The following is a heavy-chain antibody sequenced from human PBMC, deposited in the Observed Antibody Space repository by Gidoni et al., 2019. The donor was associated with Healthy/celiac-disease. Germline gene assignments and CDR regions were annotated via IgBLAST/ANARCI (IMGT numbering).Heavy chain of an antibody. Sequence: QVQLQESGPVLVKPSDILSFTCTASGGSIISSYGGWIRHPPGKRLEWIGYIYYSRSTNYNPSLKSRVTRSVDTSKDRCSLKLSSVATADTAVYYCARTVWFGELSGWFDPWGQGTLVTVSS. V-gene: IGHV4-59*01. CDR1: GGSIISSY. D-gene: IGHD3-10*01. CDR2: IYYSRST. CDR3: ARTVWFGELSGWFDP. J-gene: IGHJ5*02.